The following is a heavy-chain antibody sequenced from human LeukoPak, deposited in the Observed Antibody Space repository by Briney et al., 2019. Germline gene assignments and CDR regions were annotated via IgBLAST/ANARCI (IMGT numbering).Heavy chain of an antibody. CDR3: AKDHGDSFDY. Sequence: GRSLRLSCTASGFTFGDYAMSWVRQAPGKGLEWVAVISYDGSNKYYADSVKGRFTISRDNSKNTLYLQMNSLRAEDTAVYYCAKDHGDSFDYWGQGTLVTVSS. V-gene: IGHV3-30*04. CDR1: GFTFGDYA. D-gene: IGHD4-17*01. J-gene: IGHJ4*02. CDR2: ISYDGSNK.